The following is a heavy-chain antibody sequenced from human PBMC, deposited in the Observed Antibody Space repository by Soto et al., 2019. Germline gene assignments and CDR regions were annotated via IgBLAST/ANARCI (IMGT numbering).Heavy chain of an antibody. CDR1: GVSINSGGSY. V-gene: IGHV4-31*03. CDR3: ARCRDAFGFDT. J-gene: IGHJ4*02. CDR2: IHYRGRT. D-gene: IGHD2-15*01. Sequence: QVQLQESGPGLVKPSETLSLTCNVSGVSINSGGSYWGWIRQHPGKGLEWIGYIHYRGRTSYNPSLQSRVSISLDMSGHHFSLKLPSVTAADTAVYYCARCRDAFGFDTWGQGTRVTVSS.